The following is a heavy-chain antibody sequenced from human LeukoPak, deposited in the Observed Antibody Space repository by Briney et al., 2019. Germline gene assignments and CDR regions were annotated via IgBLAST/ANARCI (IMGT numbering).Heavy chain of an antibody. J-gene: IGHJ4*02. V-gene: IGHV5-10-1*01. CDR3: ARQAGSYYVN. CDR2: IDPSDSYT. Sequence: GESLKISCKGSGYSFTSYWISWVRQMPGKGLEWMGRIDPSDSYTNYSPSFQGHVTISADKSISTAYLQWSSPKASDTAMYYCARQAGSYYVNWGQGTLVTVSS. D-gene: IGHD1-26*01. CDR1: GYSFTSYW.